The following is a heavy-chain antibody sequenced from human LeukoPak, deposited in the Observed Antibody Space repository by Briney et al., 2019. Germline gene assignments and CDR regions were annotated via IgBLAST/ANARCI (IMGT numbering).Heavy chain of an antibody. V-gene: IGHV3-30*02. D-gene: IGHD6-19*01. J-gene: IGHJ4*02. CDR2: IEYDGTDT. CDR3: ARDLKSSGPTTY. Sequence: GGSLRLSCVASGFTFSNYGMHWVRQAPGKGLEWVAFIEYDGTDTHFADSVRGRFTISRDNSEDTLYPQIITLRAVDTAVYYCARDLKSSGPTTYWGQGTLVTVSS. CDR1: GFTFSNYG.